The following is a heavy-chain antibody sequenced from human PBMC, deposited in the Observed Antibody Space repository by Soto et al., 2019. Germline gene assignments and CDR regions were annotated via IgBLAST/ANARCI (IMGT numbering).Heavy chain of an antibody. CDR3: ARDSPHFVVVPAARPGDYYYYMDG. CDR1: GGSISSGGYY. V-gene: IGHV4-31*03. Sequence: SETLSLTCTVSGGSISSGGYYWSWIRQHPGKGLEWIGYIYYSGSTYYNPSLKSRVTISVDTSKSQFSLKLSSVTAADTAVYYCARDSPHFVVVPAARPGDYYYYMDGRGKGTTVTVSS. D-gene: IGHD2-2*01. J-gene: IGHJ6*03. CDR2: IYYSGST.